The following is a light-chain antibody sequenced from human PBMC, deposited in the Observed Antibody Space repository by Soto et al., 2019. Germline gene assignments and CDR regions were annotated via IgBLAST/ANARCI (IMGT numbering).Light chain of an antibody. CDR1: QTGSNSY. CDR2: GIS. J-gene: IGKJ1*01. CDR3: EQYGSSPRT. Sequence: IVLTQSPGTLSLSPGERATLSCRASQTGSNSYFAWYQQKPGQAPRLLIYGISSRATGIPDRFSGSGSGTDFSLTISRLEPEDFAVYYCEQYGSSPRTFGQGTKVDIK. V-gene: IGKV3-20*01.